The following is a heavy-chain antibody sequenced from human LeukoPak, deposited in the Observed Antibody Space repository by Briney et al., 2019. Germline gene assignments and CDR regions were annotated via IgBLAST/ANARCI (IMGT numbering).Heavy chain of an antibody. D-gene: IGHD3-22*01. CDR3: AIHSSGYYHAFDI. J-gene: IGHJ3*02. CDR1: GYTFTGYY. Sequence: ASVKVSCKASGYTFTGYYMHWVRQAPGQGLEWMGWINPNSGGTNYAQKFQGRVTMTRDTSISTAYMELSRLRSDDTAVYYCAIHSSGYYHAFDIWGQGTMVTVSS. V-gene: IGHV1-2*02. CDR2: INPNSGGT.